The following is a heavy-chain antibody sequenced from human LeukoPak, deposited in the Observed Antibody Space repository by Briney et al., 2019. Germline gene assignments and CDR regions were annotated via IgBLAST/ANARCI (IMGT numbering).Heavy chain of an antibody. Sequence: SETPSLTCTVSGGSISSYYWSWIRQPPGKGLEWIGYIYYSGSTNYNPSLKSRVTISVDTSKNQFSLKLSSVTAADTAVYYCARGLYGGQSFDYWGQGTLVTVSS. CDR1: GGSISSYY. V-gene: IGHV4-59*08. D-gene: IGHD4-23*01. CDR2: IYYSGST. CDR3: ARGLYGGQSFDY. J-gene: IGHJ4*02.